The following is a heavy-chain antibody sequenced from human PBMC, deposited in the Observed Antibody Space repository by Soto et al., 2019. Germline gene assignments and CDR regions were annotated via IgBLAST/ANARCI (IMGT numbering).Heavy chain of an antibody. CDR1: SGSISSSNW. V-gene: IGHV4-4*02. J-gene: IGHJ4*02. CDR3: ARHPRQGPLDYLDY. Sequence: SETLSLTCAVSSGSISSSNWWSWVRQPPGKGLEWIGEIYHSGSTNYNPSLKSRVTISVDKSKNQFSLRLSSVTAADTAVYYCARHPRQGPLDYLDYWGQGTLVTVSS. CDR2: IYHSGST.